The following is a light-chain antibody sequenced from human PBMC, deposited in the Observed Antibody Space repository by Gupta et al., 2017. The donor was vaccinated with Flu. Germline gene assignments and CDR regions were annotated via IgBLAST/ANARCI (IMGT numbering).Light chain of an antibody. J-gene: IGLJ3*02. CDR3: ASWDYSLNGLWV. V-gene: IGLV1-44*01. Sequence: QSTLTQPPAASGAPGQTVTISCSGGWSNMGGNTVMWYQQRPGAAPKLLIYANNQRPSGVPDRFSGSKSGTSASLAIDGLQSEDEADYYCASWDYSLNGLWVFGGGTKLTVL. CDR2: ANN. CDR1: WSNMGGNT.